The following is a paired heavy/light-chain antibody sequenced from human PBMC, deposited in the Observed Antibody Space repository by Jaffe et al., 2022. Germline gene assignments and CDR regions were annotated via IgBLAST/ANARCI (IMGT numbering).Light chain of an antibody. V-gene: IGLV2-14*01. CDR3: SSYTSSSTLEV. CDR2: EVS. Sequence: QSALTQPASVSGSPGQSITISCTGTSSDVGGYNYVSWYQQHPGKAPKLMIYEVSHRPSGVSNRFSGSKSGNTASLTISGLQAEDEADYYCSSYTSSSTLEVFGTGTKVTVL. J-gene: IGLJ1*01. CDR1: SSDVGGYNY.
Heavy chain of an antibody. CDR2: IYTSGST. Sequence: QVQLQESGPGLVKPSQTLSLTCTVSGGSISSGSYYWSWIRQPAGKGLEWIGRIYTSGSTNYNPSLKSRVTISVDTSKNQFSLKLSSVTAADTAVYYCARGGGGAQWRSVVVVAAPRGAFDIWGQGTMVTVSS. CDR3: ARGGGGAQWRSVVVVAAPRGAFDI. J-gene: IGHJ3*02. CDR1: GGSISSGSYY. D-gene: IGHD2-15*01. V-gene: IGHV4-61*02.